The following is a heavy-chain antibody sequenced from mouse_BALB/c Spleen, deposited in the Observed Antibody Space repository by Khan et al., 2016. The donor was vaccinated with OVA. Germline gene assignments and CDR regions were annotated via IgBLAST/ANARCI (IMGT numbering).Heavy chain of an antibody. CDR1: AYSFTGYF. V-gene: IGHV1-18*01. J-gene: IGHJ3*01. D-gene: IGHD2-4*01. CDR3: ANDYED. CDR2: VNPKNGGS. Sequence: VQLQQSGPDLVKPGASVKISCKASAYSFTGYFMHWVKQSHGESLEWIGRVNPKNGGSSYNQKFKDRAILTVDKSSNTAYMELRSLTSEDAAVYYCANDYEDWGQGTLVTVSA.